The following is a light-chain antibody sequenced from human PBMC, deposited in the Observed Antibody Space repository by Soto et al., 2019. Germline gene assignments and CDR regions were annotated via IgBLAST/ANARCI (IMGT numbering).Light chain of an antibody. J-gene: IGKJ2*02. CDR3: QHYGTSRT. Sequence: EIVLTQSPGTLSLSPGERATLSCRASQNVTSRYLAWYQQKPGQAPRLLIFGAFSRATGIPDRFSGSGSGTGFTLTISRLAPEDFAVYYCQHYGTSRTFGQGTKLE. CDR2: GAF. CDR1: QNVTSRY. V-gene: IGKV3-20*01.